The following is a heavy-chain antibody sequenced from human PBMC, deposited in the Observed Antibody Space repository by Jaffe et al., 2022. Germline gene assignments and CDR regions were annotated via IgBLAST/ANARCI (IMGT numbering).Heavy chain of an antibody. J-gene: IGHJ4*02. D-gene: IGHD3-10*01. CDR3: AKEGSGRSFDQ. CDR1: GFTFSSYG. Sequence: QVQLVESGGGVVQPGGSLRLPCETSGFTFSSYGMHWVRQAPGKGLEWVAFIHYDGSSKYYADSVKGRFTISRDNSKNTLYVQINSLRAEDTAVYYCAKEGSGRSFDQWGQGTLVTVSS. V-gene: IGHV3-30*02. CDR2: IHYDGSSK.